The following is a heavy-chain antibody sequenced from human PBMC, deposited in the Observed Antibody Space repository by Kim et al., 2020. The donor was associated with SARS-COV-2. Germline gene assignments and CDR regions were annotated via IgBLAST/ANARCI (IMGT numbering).Heavy chain of an antibody. V-gene: IGHV3-30*04. CDR1: GFTFSSYA. Sequence: GGSLRLSCAASGFTFSSYAMHWVRQAPGKGLEWVAVISYDGSNKYYADSVKGRFTISRDNSKNTLYLQMNSLRAEDTAVYYCARGGDYVYYYYGMDVWGQGTTVTVSS. CDR2: ISYDGSNK. CDR3: ARGGDYVYYYYGMDV. D-gene: IGHD4-17*01. J-gene: IGHJ6*02.